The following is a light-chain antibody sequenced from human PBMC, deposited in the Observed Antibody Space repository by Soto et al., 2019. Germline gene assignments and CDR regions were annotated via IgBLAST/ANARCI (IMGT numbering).Light chain of an antibody. CDR1: QTVSSSS. Sequence: PWKRVPLSCRDSQTVSSSSLTWCQQKPGQAPGILIYGASTRATAIQDRFSGSGSGTDFTLSISRLETEDFAVYYCKQYGNSPATFGQGTTGDIK. V-gene: IGKV3-20*01. CDR3: KQYGNSPAT. CDR2: GAS. J-gene: IGKJ1*01.